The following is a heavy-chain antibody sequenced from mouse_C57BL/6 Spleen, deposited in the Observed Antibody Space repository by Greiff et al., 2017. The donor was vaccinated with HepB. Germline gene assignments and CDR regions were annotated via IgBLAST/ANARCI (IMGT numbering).Heavy chain of an antibody. D-gene: IGHD2-4*01. CDR3: ARTPPPDYHYAMDY. J-gene: IGHJ4*01. V-gene: IGHV1-9*01. Sequence: VQLQQSGAELMKPGASVKLSCKATGYTFTGYWIEWVKQRPGHGLEWIGEILPGSGSTNYNEKFKGKATFTADKSSNTAYMQLSSLTTEDSAIYYCARTPPPDYHYAMDYWGQGTSVTVSS. CDR1: GYTFTGYW. CDR2: ILPGSGST.